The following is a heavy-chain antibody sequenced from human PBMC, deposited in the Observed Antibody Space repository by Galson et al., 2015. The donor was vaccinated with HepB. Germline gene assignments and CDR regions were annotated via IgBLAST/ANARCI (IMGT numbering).Heavy chain of an antibody. V-gene: IGHV3-74*01. CDR2: INNDGSYT. Sequence: SLRLSCAASGFTFSNYWIHWVRHAPGKGLVWVSCINNDGSYTIYADSVKGRFTISRDNAKNTVSLQMNSLRVEDTAVYYCVRGFGNGAASYWGQGTLVPVSS. J-gene: IGHJ4*02. D-gene: IGHD3-10*01. CDR1: GFTFSNYW. CDR3: VRGFGNGAASY.